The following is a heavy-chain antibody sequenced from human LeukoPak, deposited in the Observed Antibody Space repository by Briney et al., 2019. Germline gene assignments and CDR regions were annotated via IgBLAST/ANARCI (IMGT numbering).Heavy chain of an antibody. J-gene: IGHJ4*02. Sequence: GGSLRLSCAASGFTFSSYEMTWVRQAPGKGLEWVSGVYAGGENTYYADSVKGRFTISRDNSKNTLYLQMNSLRGEDTAIYYCVRGLRELPYWGQGTLVTVSS. CDR1: GFTFSSYE. CDR2: VYAGGENT. CDR3: VRGLRELPY. D-gene: IGHD1-26*01. V-gene: IGHV3-23*01.